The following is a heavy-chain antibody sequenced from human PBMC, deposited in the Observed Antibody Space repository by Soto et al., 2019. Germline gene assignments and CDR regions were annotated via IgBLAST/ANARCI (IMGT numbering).Heavy chain of an antibody. CDR1: GGSISSGGYY. Sequence: SETLSLTCTVSGGSISSGGYYWSWIRQHPGRGLEWIGYFYYSGSTKFNPSLKGRVAISVDTSKNQFSLNLTSVTAADTATYYCARASRIFRVDFWGQGSQVTVSS. J-gene: IGHJ4*02. V-gene: IGHV4-61*08. CDR2: FYYSGST. CDR3: ARASRIFRVDF.